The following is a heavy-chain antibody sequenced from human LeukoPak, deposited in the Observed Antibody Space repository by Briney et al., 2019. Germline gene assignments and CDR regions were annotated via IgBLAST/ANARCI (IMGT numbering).Heavy chain of an antibody. CDR1: GGSFSGYY. CDR3: ARGNDFWSGYFSRWFDP. D-gene: IGHD3-3*01. CDR2: INHSGST. Sequence: SETLSLTCAVYGGSFSGYYWSWIRQPPGKGLEWIGEINHSGSTNYNPALKSRVTISVDTSKNQFSLKLSSVTAADTAVYYCARGNDFWSGYFSRWFDPWGQGTLVTVSS. J-gene: IGHJ5*02. V-gene: IGHV4-34*01.